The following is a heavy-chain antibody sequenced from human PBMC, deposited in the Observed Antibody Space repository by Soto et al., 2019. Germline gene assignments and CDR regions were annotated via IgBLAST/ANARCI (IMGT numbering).Heavy chain of an antibody. CDR3: AGDPDSHYNDSHASSYP. V-gene: IGHV1-18*01. D-gene: IGHD4-4*01. CDR1: GYTFTSYG. CDR2: ISAFNGKI. Sequence: ASVKVSCKASGYTFTSYGISWVRQAPGQGLEWMGRISAFNGKINYAQKFQGRVTISADKFTGTAYMELTGLRSDDTAVYYCAGDPDSHYNDSHASSYPWGQGTLVTVSS. J-gene: IGHJ5*02.